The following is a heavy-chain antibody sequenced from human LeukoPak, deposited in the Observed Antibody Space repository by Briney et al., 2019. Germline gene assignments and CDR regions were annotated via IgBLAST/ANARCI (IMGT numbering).Heavy chain of an antibody. CDR2: IYYSGST. CDR3: ARVGAAGTFNWFDP. Sequence: PSETLSLTCTVSGGSISSSSYYWGWIRQPPGKWLEWIGSIYYSGSTYYNPSLKSRVTISVDTSKNQFSLKLSSGTAADTAVYYCARVGAAGTFNWFDPWGQGTLVTVSS. CDR1: GGSISSSSYY. D-gene: IGHD6-13*01. V-gene: IGHV4-39*01. J-gene: IGHJ5*02.